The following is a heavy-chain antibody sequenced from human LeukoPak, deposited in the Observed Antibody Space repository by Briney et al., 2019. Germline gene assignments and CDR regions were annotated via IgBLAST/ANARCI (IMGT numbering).Heavy chain of an antibody. CDR2: IGSAGYT. CDR1: GFTFDSND. J-gene: IGHJ4*02. V-gene: IGHV3-13*01. CDR3: VRQPDSARYGFDY. D-gene: IGHD1-14*01. Sequence: GGSLRLSCEVSGFTFDSNDMHWVRQTTGKGLEWVSAIGSAGYTYYADSVRGRFTITRDNAKQSLYLQMNSLRVEDTAVYHCVRQPDSARYGFDYWGRGTQVTVSS.